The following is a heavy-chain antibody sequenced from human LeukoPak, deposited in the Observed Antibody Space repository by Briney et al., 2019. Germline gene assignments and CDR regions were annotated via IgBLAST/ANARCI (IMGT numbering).Heavy chain of an antibody. D-gene: IGHD3-10*01. CDR2: IYHSGTT. Sequence: SETLSLTCAVSGYSISSGYYWGWIRQPPGKGLEWIGYIYHSGTTYYNPSLKSRVTISVDTFENQFSLRPISVTAADTAVYYCARKGSGTYNFDYWGQGTLVTVSS. CDR1: GYSISSGYY. V-gene: IGHV4-38-2*01. J-gene: IGHJ4*02. CDR3: ARKGSGTYNFDY.